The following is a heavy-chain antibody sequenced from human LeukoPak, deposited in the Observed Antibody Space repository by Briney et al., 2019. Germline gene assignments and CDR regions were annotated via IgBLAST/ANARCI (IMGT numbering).Heavy chain of an antibody. Sequence: PGGSLRLSCAASGFTFSSYWMSWVRQVPGKGLEWVANIKQYGSEKYYVDSVKGRFTISRDNAKNSLYLQMNGLRAEDTAVYYCASALPADHFDYWGQGTLVTVSS. CDR3: ASALPADHFDY. V-gene: IGHV3-7*01. CDR2: IKQYGSEK. J-gene: IGHJ4*02. CDR1: GFTFSSYW.